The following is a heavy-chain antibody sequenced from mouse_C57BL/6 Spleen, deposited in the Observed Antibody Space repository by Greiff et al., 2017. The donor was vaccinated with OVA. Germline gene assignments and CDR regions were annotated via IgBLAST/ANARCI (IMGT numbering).Heavy chain of an antibody. V-gene: IGHV14-3*01. J-gene: IGHJ1*03. Sequence: EVKLVESVAELVRPGASVKLSCTASGFNIKNTYMHWVKQRPEQGLEWIGRIDPANGNTKYAPKFQGKATITADTSSNTAYLQLSSLTSEDTAIYYCASENGSSYWYFDVWGTGTTVTVSS. CDR2: IDPANGNT. CDR1: GFNIKNTY. D-gene: IGHD1-1*01. CDR3: ASENGSSYWYFDV.